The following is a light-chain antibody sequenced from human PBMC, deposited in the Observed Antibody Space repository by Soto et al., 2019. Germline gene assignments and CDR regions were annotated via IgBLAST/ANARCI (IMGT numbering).Light chain of an antibody. CDR2: GAS. V-gene: IGKV1-6*01. CDR1: QGIRDE. J-gene: IGKJ2*01. Sequence: AIQMTQFPASLSASVGDRVTITCRASQGIRDELAWYQQKPGKAPNLLIYGASRLESGVPSRFSGSGSGTDFSLTIYSLRPEDSATYFFLQDYNYPRTFGQGTKLQIK. CDR3: LQDYNYPRT.